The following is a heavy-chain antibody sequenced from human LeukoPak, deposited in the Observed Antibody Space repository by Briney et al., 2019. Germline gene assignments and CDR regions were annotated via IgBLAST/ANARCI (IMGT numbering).Heavy chain of an antibody. CDR3: ARVDSPDFWSGYYPYYFDY. CDR1: GGTFSSYA. D-gene: IGHD3-3*01. J-gene: IGHJ4*02. CDR2: IIPIFGTA. V-gene: IGHV1-69*05. Sequence: ASVKVSCKASGGTFSSYAISWVRQAPGQGLEWMGGIIPIFGTANYVQKFQGRVTITTDESTSTAYMELSSLRSEDTAVYYCARVDSPDFWSGYYPYYFDYWGQGTLVTVSS.